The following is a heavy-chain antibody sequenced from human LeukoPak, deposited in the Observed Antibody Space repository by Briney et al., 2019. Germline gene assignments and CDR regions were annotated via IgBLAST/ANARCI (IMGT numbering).Heavy chain of an antibody. CDR1: GGSFSGYY. CDR2: INHSGST. J-gene: IGHJ4*02. V-gene: IGHV4-34*01. D-gene: IGHD3-10*01. CDR3: ARVLIGSGSSALDY. Sequence: SETLSLICAVYGGSFSGYYWSWIRQPPGKGLQGIGEINHSGSTNYNPSLKSRVTISVDTSKNQFSLKLSSVTAADTAVYYCARVLIGSGSSALDYWGQGTLVTVSS.